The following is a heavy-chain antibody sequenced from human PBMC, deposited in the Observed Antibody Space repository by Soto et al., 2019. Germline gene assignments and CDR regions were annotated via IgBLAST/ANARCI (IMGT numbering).Heavy chain of an antibody. V-gene: IGHV4-34*01. D-gene: IGHD1-26*01. CDR3: ARHRLLSPPVY. CDR1: GGSFSGHY. J-gene: IGHJ4*02. CDR2: INHRGST. Sequence: SETLSLTCAVYGGSFSGHYWSWIRQYPGKGLEWIAEINHRGSTNYNPSLKSRLTISVDTSKNQYSLKLSSVPAADTAVYYCARHRLLSPPVYWGQGTLVTVSS.